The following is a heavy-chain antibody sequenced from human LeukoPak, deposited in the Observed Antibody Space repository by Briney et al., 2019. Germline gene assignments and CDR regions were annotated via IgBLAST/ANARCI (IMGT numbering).Heavy chain of an antibody. CDR1: GGSISSSSYY. D-gene: IGHD6-13*01. CDR2: IYYSGST. V-gene: IGHV4-39*07. Sequence: SETLSLTCTVSGGSISSSSYYWGWIRQPPGKGLEWIGSIYYSGSTYYNPSLKSRVTISVDTSKNQFSLKLSSVTAADTAVYYCARDYQQLVDYWGQGTLVTVSS. J-gene: IGHJ4*02. CDR3: ARDYQQLVDY.